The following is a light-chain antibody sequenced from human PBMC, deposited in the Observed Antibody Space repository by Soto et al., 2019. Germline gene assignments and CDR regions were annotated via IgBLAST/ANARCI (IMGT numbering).Light chain of an antibody. CDR2: GGT. J-gene: IGLJ2*01. CDR1: SSDVGTYNL. V-gene: IGLV2-23*01. Sequence: QSALTQPASVSGSPGQSITISCTGSSSDVGTYNLVSWYQQHPGKAPKFMIYGGTKRPSGISNRYSGSISGNTASLTISGLQAEDEADYYCCSYAGSRIVVFGGGTKVTVL. CDR3: CSYAGSRIVV.